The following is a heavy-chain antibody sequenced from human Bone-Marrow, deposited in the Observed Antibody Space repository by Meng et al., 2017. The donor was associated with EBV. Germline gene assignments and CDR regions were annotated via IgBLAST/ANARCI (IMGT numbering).Heavy chain of an antibody. J-gene: IGHJ4*02. Sequence: LVPSGAEGKEPGASVKVSCKGSGYTFSSFDNNWVRQATGQGLEWMGWMSPDSGKTGYAEKFQGRVTLTRDTSINTAYLELSSLTSEDTAVYYCARNLYGDGMRDYWGQGTLVTVSS. V-gene: IGHV1-8*01. D-gene: IGHD2-21*02. CDR2: MSPDSGKT. CDR1: GYTFSSFD. CDR3: ARNLYGDGMRDY.